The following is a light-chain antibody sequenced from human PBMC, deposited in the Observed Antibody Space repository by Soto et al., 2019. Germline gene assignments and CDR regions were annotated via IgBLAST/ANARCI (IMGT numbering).Light chain of an antibody. CDR2: GAS. CDR3: QQRSNWPLT. CDR1: QSISSK. J-gene: IGKJ5*01. Sequence: EIVMTQSPATLSVSPGERATLSCRASQSISSKLAWYQQKPGQAPRLLIYGASTRATGIPVRFSGSGSGTEFTLTITSLQSEDFAVYYCQQRSNWPLTFGQGTRLEIK. V-gene: IGKV3-15*01.